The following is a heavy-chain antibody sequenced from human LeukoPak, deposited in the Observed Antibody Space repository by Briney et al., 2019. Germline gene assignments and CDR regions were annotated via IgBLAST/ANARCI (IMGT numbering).Heavy chain of an antibody. CDR3: ARERRGQTMNWFDP. Sequence: PSETLSLTCTVSGGSISSYYWSWIRQPPGKGLEWIGYIYYSGSTNYNPSLKSRVTISVDTSKDQFSLKLSSVTAADTAVYYCARERRGQTMNWFDPWGQGTLVTVSS. V-gene: IGHV4-59*01. J-gene: IGHJ5*02. CDR1: GGSISSYY. D-gene: IGHD3-10*01. CDR2: IYYSGST.